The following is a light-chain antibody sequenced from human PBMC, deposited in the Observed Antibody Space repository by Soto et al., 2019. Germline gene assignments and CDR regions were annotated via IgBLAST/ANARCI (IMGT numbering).Light chain of an antibody. J-gene: IGKJ4*01. CDR3: QQYNRSPLT. Sequence: DIQVTQSPSTLSASVGDRVTITCRASQSISRWLDWYQQKPGKAPNLLIYEASSLESGVPSRFCGSGSGTELTLTISSLQPDDLATYYCQQYNRSPLTFGGGTKVEIK. V-gene: IGKV1-5*03. CDR2: EAS. CDR1: QSISRW.